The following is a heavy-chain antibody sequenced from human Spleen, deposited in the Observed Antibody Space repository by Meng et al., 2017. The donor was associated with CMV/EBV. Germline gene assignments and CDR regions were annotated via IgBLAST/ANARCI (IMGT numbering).Heavy chain of an antibody. D-gene: IGHD1-26*01. V-gene: IGHV3-53*01. CDR1: FTVSSNY. CDR3: AREKRSGSYLYYYYGMDV. Sequence: FTVSSNYMSWVRQAPGKGLEWVSVIYSGGSTYYADSVKGRFTISRDNSKNTLYLQMNSLRAEDTAVYYCAREKRSGSYLYYYYGMDVWGQGTTVTVSS. J-gene: IGHJ6*02. CDR2: IYSGGST.